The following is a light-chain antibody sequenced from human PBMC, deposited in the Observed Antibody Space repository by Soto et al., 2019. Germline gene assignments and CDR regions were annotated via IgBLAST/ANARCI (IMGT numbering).Light chain of an antibody. J-gene: IGKJ2*01. CDR1: QSVSSSY. V-gene: IGKV3-20*01. Sequence: EIVLTQSPGTLSLSPGDRATLSCRASQSVSSSYLAWYQQKPGQAPRLLIYGASSRATGSPDRFSGSGSGTDYTLTISRLEPEDFSVYYCQQYGNTPSYTFGQGTKLEIK. CDR3: QQYGNTPSYT. CDR2: GAS.